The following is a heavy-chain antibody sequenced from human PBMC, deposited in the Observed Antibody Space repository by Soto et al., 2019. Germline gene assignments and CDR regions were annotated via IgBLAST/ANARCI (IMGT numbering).Heavy chain of an antibody. CDR1: GFTFSSYA. Sequence: PGGSLRLSCAASGFTFSSYAMSWVRQAPGKGLEWVSAISGSGGSTYYADSVKGRFTLSRDNSKNTLYLQMNSLRAEDTAVYYCAKDCCEKYCSGPSCSGGMDVWGQGTTVTVSS. D-gene: IGHD2-2*01. J-gene: IGHJ6*02. V-gene: IGHV3-23*01. CDR3: AKDCCEKYCSGPSCSGGMDV. CDR2: ISGSGGST.